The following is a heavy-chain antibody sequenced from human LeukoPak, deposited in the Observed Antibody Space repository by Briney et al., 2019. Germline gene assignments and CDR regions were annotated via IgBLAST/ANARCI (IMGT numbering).Heavy chain of an antibody. CDR1: GGSISIYY. V-gene: IGHV4-59*01. Sequence: SETLSLTCTVSGGSISIYYWSWIRQPPGKGLEWIGYIYNSGSTYYNPPLKSRVTISVDTSKNQFSLKLSSVTAADTAVYYCARDRVENPTVVTPDWYFDLWGRGTLVTVSS. J-gene: IGHJ2*01. CDR2: IYNSGST. D-gene: IGHD4-23*01. CDR3: ARDRVENPTVVTPDWYFDL.